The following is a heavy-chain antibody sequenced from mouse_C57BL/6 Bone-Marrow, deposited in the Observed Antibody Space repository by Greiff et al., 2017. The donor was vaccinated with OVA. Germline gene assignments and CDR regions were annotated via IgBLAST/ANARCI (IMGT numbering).Heavy chain of an antibody. Sequence: VKLVESGAELARPGASVKLSCKASGYTFTSYGISWVKQRTGQGLEWIGEIYPRSGNTYYNEKFKGKATLTADKSSSTAYMELRSLTSEDSAVYFCAAYYYGSVLDYWGQGTTLTVSS. V-gene: IGHV1-81*01. CDR2: IYPRSGNT. CDR1: GYTFTSYG. J-gene: IGHJ2*01. CDR3: AAYYYGSVLDY. D-gene: IGHD1-1*01.